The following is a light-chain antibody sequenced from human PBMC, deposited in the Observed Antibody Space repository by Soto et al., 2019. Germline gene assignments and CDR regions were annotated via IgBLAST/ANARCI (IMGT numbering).Light chain of an antibody. Sequence: VLPESPGTLFLSPGARATLACRATQSLSGGYLAWFQPKPCQTPRLLIYRASNRATGIPARLSGSGSGTDFSVTISILETEDFVLYYCQHNGSLPITFGQGTRLEIK. CDR3: QHNGSLPIT. CDR1: QSLSGGY. V-gene: IGKV3-20*01. J-gene: IGKJ5*01. CDR2: RAS.